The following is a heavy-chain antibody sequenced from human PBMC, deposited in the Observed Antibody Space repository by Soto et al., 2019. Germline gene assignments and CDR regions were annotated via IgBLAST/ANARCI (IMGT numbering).Heavy chain of an antibody. CDR3: VRDQDSRGYSVFNL. V-gene: IGHV3-74*01. CDR2: ISNDGSST. Sequence: GSLRLSCAASGFTFSNYAMSWVRQAPGKGLEWVSRISNDGSSTTYADSVKGRFTISRDNARNTLYLQMNSLRADDTAVYFCVRDQDSRGYSVFNLWGQGAQVTVSS. CDR1: GFTFSNYA. J-gene: IGHJ5*02. D-gene: IGHD3-22*01.